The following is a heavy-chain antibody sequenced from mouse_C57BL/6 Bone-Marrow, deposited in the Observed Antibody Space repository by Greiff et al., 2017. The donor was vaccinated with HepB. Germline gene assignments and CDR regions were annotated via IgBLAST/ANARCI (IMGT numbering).Heavy chain of an antibody. CDR1: GFTFNTYA. V-gene: IGHV10-3*01. D-gene: IGHD4-1*01. J-gene: IGHJ2*01. CDR3: VLGRGFDY. Sequence: EVKLMESGGGLVQPKGSLKLSCAASGFTFNTYAMHWVRQAPGKGLEWVARLRSKSSNYATYYADSVKDRFTISRDDSQSMLYLQMNNLKTEDTAMYYCVLGRGFDYWGQGTTLTVSS. CDR2: LRSKSSNYAT.